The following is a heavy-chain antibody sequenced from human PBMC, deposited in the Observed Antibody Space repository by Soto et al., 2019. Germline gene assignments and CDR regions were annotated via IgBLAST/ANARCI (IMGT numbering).Heavy chain of an antibody. Sequence: QVQLVQSGAEVKKPGSSVKVSCKASGGTFSSYAISWVRQAPGQGLEWMGGIIPIFGTANYAQKFQGRVTITADETNSTADMEPGSPRSWGLGRYYCGGWECCGGSCYSGYRGLGTPVTLSS. CDR3: GGWECCGGSCYSGY. J-gene: IGHJ4*03. D-gene: IGHD2-15*01. CDR2: IIPIFGTA. V-gene: IGHV1-69*01. CDR1: GGTFSSYA.